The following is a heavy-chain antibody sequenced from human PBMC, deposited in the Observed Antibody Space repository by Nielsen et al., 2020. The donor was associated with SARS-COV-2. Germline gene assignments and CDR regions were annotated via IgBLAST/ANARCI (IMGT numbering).Heavy chain of an antibody. Sequence: GESLKISCAVSGFTSSTYGLHWVRPAPGKGLEWVAAISYDGSETHYADSVKGRFTISRDNSRNTLSLQMNSLRVEDTGVYYCARVRRWLAASGNPEYWSQGTLVTVSS. CDR3: ARVRRWLAASGNPEY. V-gene: IGHV3-30-3*01. CDR2: ISYDGSET. CDR1: GFTSSTYG. D-gene: IGHD4-23*01. J-gene: IGHJ4*02.